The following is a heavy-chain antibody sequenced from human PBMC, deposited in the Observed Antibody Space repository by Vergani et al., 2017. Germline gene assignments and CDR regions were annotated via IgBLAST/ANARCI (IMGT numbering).Heavy chain of an antibody. CDR3: ASKRGACRAAYCHSYDF. J-gene: IGHJ4*02. CDR1: GDSVISTDYH. Sequence: QVQLQESGPGLVKPSETLSLTCTVSGDSVISTDYHWGWIRQPPGKGREWIGSMDYSGSTSYNPSLESRISISFETPKNQFSLRLTSVTAAHTAVYYCASKRGACRAAYCHSYDFWGPGTLVGVSS. V-gene: IGHV4-39*01. CDR2: MDYSGST. D-gene: IGHD2-15*01.